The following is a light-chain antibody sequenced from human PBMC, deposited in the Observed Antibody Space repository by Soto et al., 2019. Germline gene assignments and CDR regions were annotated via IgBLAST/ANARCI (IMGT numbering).Light chain of an antibody. CDR1: SSDVGGYNY. CDR3: SSYTSSSTLVV. J-gene: IGLJ2*01. Sequence: QSALTQPASVSGSPGQSITISCTGTSSDVGGYNYVSWYQQHPGKVPKLMVYEVSSRPSGGSNRFSGSKSGNTASLTISGLQAEDEADYYCSSYTSSSTLVVFGGGTKVTVL. V-gene: IGLV2-14*01. CDR2: EVS.